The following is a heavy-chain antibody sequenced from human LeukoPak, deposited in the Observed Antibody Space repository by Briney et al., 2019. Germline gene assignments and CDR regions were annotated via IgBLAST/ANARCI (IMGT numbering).Heavy chain of an antibody. V-gene: IGHV4-34*01. CDR3: ARQGRRGWFDP. Sequence: SETLSLTCAVYGGSFSGYYWSGIRQPPGKGLEWIGEINHSGSTNYNPSLKSRVTISVDTSKNQFSLKLSSVTAADTAVYYCARQGRRGWFDPWGQGTLVTVSS. CDR1: GGSFSGYY. J-gene: IGHJ5*02. CDR2: INHSGST.